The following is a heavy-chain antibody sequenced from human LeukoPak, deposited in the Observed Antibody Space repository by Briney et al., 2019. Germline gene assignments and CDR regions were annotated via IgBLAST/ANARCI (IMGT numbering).Heavy chain of an antibody. CDR1: GFTSSDYY. CDR3: AREGYYGSGSPPSLYFDY. D-gene: IGHD3-10*01. Sequence: GGSLRLSCAASGFTSSDYYMTWIRQPPGKGPEWISYISSSGGTTTYADSVKGRFTISRDNSRSTLYLQMNSLRAEDTAIYYCAREGYYGSGSPPSLYFDYWGQGTLVTVSS. J-gene: IGHJ4*02. V-gene: IGHV3-11*04. CDR2: ISSSGGTT.